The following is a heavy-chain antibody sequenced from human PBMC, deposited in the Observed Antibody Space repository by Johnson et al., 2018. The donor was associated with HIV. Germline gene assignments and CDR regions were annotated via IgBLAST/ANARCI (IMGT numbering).Heavy chain of an antibody. D-gene: IGHD3-10*01. CDR3: AKGMGLSIGELSDAFHF. J-gene: IGHJ3*01. V-gene: IGHV3-13*01. CDR2: IGTAGDT. CDR1: GFTFSSYD. Sequence: EQLVESGGGLVQPGGSLRLSCAASGFTFSSYDMHWVRQATGIGLEWVSAIGTAGDTYYPGSVKGRFTISRDNAKKSLYLQMNSLRAEDTAVYYCAKGMGLSIGELSDAFHFWGLGTVVTVSS.